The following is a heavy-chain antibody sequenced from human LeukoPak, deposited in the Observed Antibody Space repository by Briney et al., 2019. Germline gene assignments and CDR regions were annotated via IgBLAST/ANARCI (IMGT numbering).Heavy chain of an antibody. CDR1: GVSIISYH. CDR3: ARHSADWGMGQWVDY. D-gene: IGHD3-16*01. V-gene: IGHV4-59*08. CDR2: IYDSGST. J-gene: IGHJ4*02. Sequence: PSETLSLTGTGSGVSIISYHWIWIRHPPGKGREGSVDIYDSGSTNDNPSLKSCVTISVDPSKPKSSLQLRSVTAADTAVYYCARHSADWGMGQWVDYWGQGTLVTVSS.